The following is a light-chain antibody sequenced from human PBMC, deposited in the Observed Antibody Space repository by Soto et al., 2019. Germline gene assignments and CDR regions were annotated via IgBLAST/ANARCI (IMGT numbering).Light chain of an antibody. Sequence: QSVLTQPPSVSGAPGQRVTISCTGSSSNIGANSSVHWYQQLPGTAPKLLIYGNSNRPSGVPDRFSGSKSDTSASLAITGLQAEDEADYYCQSYDSSLSSVVFGGGTKLTVL. CDR2: GNS. J-gene: IGLJ2*01. V-gene: IGLV1-40*01. CDR1: SSNIGANSS. CDR3: QSYDSSLSSVV.